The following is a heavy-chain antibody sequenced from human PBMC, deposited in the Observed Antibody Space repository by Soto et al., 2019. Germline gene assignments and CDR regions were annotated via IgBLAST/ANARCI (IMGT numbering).Heavy chain of an antibody. V-gene: IGHV1-18*01. CDR2: ISAYNGDT. D-gene: IGHD2-15*01. J-gene: IGHJ5*02. CDR3: ARRHCTGGSCAGRGGWFDP. CDR1: GYMFTSHG. Sequence: QVQLVQSGAEVKKPGASVKVSCKASGYMFTSHGISWVRQAPGQGLEWMGWISAYNGDTDYAQKVQGRVTVTTDTSTNTAYMELRSLTSDDTAVYYCARRHCTGGSCAGRGGWFDPWGQGTLVTVSS.